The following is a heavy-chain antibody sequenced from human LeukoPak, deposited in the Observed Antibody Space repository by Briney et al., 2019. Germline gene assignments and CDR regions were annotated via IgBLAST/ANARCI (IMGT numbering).Heavy chain of an antibody. Sequence: PGGSLRLSCAASGFTFSSYWMSWVRQAPGKGLEWVANIKQDGSEKYYVDSVKGRFTISRDNAKNSLYLQMNSLRAEDTAVYYCARIRKDYYDSSDYFDYWGQGTLVTVSS. D-gene: IGHD3-22*01. J-gene: IGHJ4*02. V-gene: IGHV3-7*01. CDR3: ARIRKDYYDSSDYFDY. CDR1: GFTFSSYW. CDR2: IKQDGSEK.